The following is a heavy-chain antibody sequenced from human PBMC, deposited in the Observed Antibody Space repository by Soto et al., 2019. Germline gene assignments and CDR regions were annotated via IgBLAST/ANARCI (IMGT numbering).Heavy chain of an antibody. CDR3: AHSLGGYRFGYGDAFAI. D-gene: IGHD5-18*01. CDR1: GFSLSTSGVG. V-gene: IGHV2-5*02. J-gene: IGHJ3*02. Sequence: QITLKESGPTLVKPTQTLTLTCTFSGFSLSTSGVGVGWIRQPPGKALEWLALLYWDDDKRYSPTLKSRLTITKDAYKDLEVLTMTNMDPVDTATHYCAHSLGGYRFGYGDAFAIWGQGTMVTVSS. CDR2: LYWDDDK.